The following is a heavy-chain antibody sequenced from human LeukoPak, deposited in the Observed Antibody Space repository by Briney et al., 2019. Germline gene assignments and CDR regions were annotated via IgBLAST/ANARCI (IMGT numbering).Heavy chain of an antibody. CDR1: GFTFDDYA. Sequence: GGSLRLSCAASGFTFDDYALHWVRQAPGKGLEWVSGISWNSGSIDYAGSVKGRFTISRDNAKNSLYLQMNSLRAEDMALYYCTKDRGSRQWLVAPDYWGQGTLVTVSS. CDR3: TKDRGSRQWLVAPDY. J-gene: IGHJ4*02. D-gene: IGHD6-19*01. CDR2: ISWNSGSI. V-gene: IGHV3-9*03.